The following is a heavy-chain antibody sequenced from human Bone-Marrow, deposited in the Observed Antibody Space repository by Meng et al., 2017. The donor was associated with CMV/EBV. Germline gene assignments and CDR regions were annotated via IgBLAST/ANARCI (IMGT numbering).Heavy chain of an antibody. Sequence: GSLRLSCTVSGGSISSYDWSWIRQPPGKGLEWIGSIYYSGITFYNPSLESRVTISVDTSKNHFSLKLSSVTAADTAVYFCARIQRPGAPLDYDDTMDVWGQGTTVTVSS. J-gene: IGHJ6*02. D-gene: IGHD5-18*01. CDR3: ARIQRPGAPLDYDDTMDV. CDR2: IYYSGIT. CDR1: GGSISSYD. V-gene: IGHV4-39*07.